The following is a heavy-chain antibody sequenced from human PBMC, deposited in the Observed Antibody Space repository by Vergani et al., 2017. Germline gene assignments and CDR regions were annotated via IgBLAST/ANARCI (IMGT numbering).Heavy chain of an antibody. CDR1: GGSFSDYY. V-gene: IGHV4-34*01. D-gene: IGHD6-6*01. CDR2: VNHGGST. Sequence: QVQLQEWGAGLLKTSETLSLTCGVSGGSFSDYYWSWIRQAPGMGLEWIGEVNHGGSTNYNPSLKSRVTISVDTSKNQFSLKLSSVTAADTAVYYCAREVAARRYYYYYMDVWGKGTTVTVSS. CDR3: AREVAARRYYYYYMDV. J-gene: IGHJ6*03.